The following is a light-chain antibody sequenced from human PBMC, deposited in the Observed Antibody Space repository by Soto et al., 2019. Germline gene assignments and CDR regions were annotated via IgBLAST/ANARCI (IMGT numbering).Light chain of an antibody. J-gene: IGKJ4*01. CDR2: AAS. CDR1: QGVSRY. Sequence: IQLTQSPSSLSASVGDSVTITCRASQGVSRYLSWYQQKPGRAPILLISAASTLQSGVPAMFSGSGSGTDFTLSITSLQPEDFATYYCQQLNTYPVTFGGGTKVEIK. V-gene: IGKV1-9*01. CDR3: QQLNTYPVT.